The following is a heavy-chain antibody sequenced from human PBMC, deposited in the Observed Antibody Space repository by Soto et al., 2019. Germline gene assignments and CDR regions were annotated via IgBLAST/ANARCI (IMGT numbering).Heavy chain of an antibody. V-gene: IGHV3-13*05. CDR1: GFSFRDYD. D-gene: IGHD1-26*01. CDR3: ARVYLGRLPRRADYYYAMYV. CDR2: LGAADDP. Sequence: EVQLVESGGGSVQPGESLRLSCAASGFSFRDYDMHWVRQRTGKGLEWVSVLGAADDPYYIASVKCRFSVSRDNAQNSLYLLMNTLRVDDTAVYFCARVYLGRLPRRADYYYAMYVWGRGTTVTVAS. J-gene: IGHJ6*02.